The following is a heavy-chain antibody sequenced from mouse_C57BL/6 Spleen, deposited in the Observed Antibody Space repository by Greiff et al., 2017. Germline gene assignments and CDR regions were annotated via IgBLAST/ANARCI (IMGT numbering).Heavy chain of an antibody. CDR3: ARGIYYDYDDAMDY. Sequence: DVHLVESGGGLVKPGGSLKLSCAASGFTFSDYGMHWVRQAPEKGLEWVAYISSGSSTIYYADTVKGRFTISRDNAKNTLFLQMTSLRSEDTAMYYCARGIYYDYDDAMDYWGQGTSVTVSS. D-gene: IGHD2-4*01. J-gene: IGHJ4*01. V-gene: IGHV5-17*01. CDR1: GFTFSDYG. CDR2: ISSGSSTI.